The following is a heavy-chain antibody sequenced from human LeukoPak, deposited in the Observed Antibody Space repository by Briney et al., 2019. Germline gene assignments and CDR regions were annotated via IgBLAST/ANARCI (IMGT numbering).Heavy chain of an antibody. CDR2: INWNGGST. CDR1: GFTFDDYG. D-gene: IGHD6-19*01. V-gene: IGHV3-20*04. CDR3: ARRGGIFKYSSGWYPAYYFDY. J-gene: IGHJ4*02. Sequence: GGSLRLSCAASGFTFDDYGMSWVRQAPGKGLEWVSGINWNGGSTGYADSVRGRFTVSRDNAKNSLYLQMNSLGAEDTALYYCARRGGIFKYSSGWYPAYYFDYWGQGTLVTVSS.